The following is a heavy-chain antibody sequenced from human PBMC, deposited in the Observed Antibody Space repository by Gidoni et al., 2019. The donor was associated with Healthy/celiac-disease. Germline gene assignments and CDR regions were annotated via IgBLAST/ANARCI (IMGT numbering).Heavy chain of an antibody. V-gene: IGHV4-59*01. CDR1: GGSISSYY. D-gene: IGHD6-19*01. CDR2: IYYSGST. Sequence: QVQLQESGPGLVKPSETLSLTCTVSGGSISSYYWSWIRQPPGKGLEWIGYIYYSGSTNYNPSLKSRVTISVDTSKNQFSLKLSSVTAADTAVYYCARVRGSGWPKLFDYWGQGTLVTVSS. CDR3: ARVRGSGWPKLFDY. J-gene: IGHJ4*02.